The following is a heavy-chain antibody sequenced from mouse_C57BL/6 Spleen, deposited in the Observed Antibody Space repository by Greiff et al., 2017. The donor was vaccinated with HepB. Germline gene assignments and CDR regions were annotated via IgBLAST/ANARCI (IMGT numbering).Heavy chain of an antibody. D-gene: IGHD2-5*01. J-gene: IGHJ3*01. Sequence: VQLKESGPGLVKPSQSLSLTCSVTGYSITSGYYWNWIRQFPGNKLEWMGYISYDGSNNYNPSLKNRISITRDTSKNQFFLKLNSVTTEDTATYYCARSGAYYSNPFAYWGQGTLVTVSA. CDR2: ISYDGSN. CDR3: ARSGAYYSNPFAY. CDR1: GYSITSGYY. V-gene: IGHV3-6*01.